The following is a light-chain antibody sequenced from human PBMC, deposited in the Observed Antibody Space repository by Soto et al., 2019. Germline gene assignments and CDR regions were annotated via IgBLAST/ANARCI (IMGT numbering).Light chain of an antibody. Sequence: LSPWESATLSCRASQSVSSSYLAWYQQKPGQAPRLLIYGASSRATGIPDRFSGSGSGTDFTLTISRLEPEDFAVYYCQQYGSSPWTFGQGTKVDIK. CDR2: GAS. V-gene: IGKV3-20*01. CDR3: QQYGSSPWT. CDR1: QSVSSSY. J-gene: IGKJ1*01.